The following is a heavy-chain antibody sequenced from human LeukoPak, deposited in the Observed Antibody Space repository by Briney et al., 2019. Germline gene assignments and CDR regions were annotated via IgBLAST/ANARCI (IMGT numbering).Heavy chain of an antibody. J-gene: IGHJ4*02. V-gene: IGHV3-30*18. Sequence: HPGSALRLSCAAYRFIFSSYDMYWVRHAPGKGLKREAVISNDGNNKQYADSVKGRFTISRDNSKNTLYLQMNSLRADDTAVYHCAKDGLMRFFDYWGQGTLVTVSS. CDR3: AKDGLMRFFDY. D-gene: IGHD2-8*01. CDR1: RFIFSSYD. CDR2: ISNDGNNK.